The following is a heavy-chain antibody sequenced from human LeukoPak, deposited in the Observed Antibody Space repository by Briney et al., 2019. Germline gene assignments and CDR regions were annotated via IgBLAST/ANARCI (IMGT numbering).Heavy chain of an antibody. CDR1: GGSISSSSYY. V-gene: IGHV4-39*01. D-gene: IGHD5-12*01. J-gene: IGHJ4*02. Sequence: SETLSLTCTVSGGSISSSSYYWGWVRQPPGTGLEWIGSIYYSGNTYYNPSLKSRVTISVDTSKNQFSLKLSSVTAADTAVYYCARHSDIVATNFDYWGQGTLVTVSS. CDR2: IYYSGNT. CDR3: ARHSDIVATNFDY.